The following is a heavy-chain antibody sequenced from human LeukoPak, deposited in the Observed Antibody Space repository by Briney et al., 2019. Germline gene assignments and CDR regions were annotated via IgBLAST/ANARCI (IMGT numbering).Heavy chain of an antibody. J-gene: IGHJ6*03. Sequence: GGSLRLSCAASGFTVSSNNMSWVRQAPGKGLEWVSVIYSGGSTYYADSVKGRFTISRDNSKNTLYLQMNSLRAEDTAVYYCARGQIIYYYYYYMDVWGKGTTVTVSS. CDR2: IYSGGST. V-gene: IGHV3-53*01. CDR1: GFTVSSNN. CDR3: ARGQIIYYYYYYMDV.